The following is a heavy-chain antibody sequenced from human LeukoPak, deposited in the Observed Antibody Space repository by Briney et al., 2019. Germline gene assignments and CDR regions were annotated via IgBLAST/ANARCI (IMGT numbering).Heavy chain of an antibody. D-gene: IGHD3-22*01. V-gene: IGHV3-23*01. CDR2: VSGSGGST. Sequence: GGSLRLSCAASGFTFSSYAMSWVRQAPGKGLEWVSTVSGSGGSTYCADSVKGRFTISRDNSKNTLYLQMNSLRAEDTAVYYCANSLYMIVVVIPPFDYWGQGTLVTVSS. J-gene: IGHJ4*02. CDR1: GFTFSSYA. CDR3: ANSLYMIVVVIPPFDY.